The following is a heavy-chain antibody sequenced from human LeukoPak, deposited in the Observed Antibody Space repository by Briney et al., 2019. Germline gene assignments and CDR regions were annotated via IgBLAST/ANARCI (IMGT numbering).Heavy chain of an antibody. CDR3: AKAEWGSSGYTHWEY. V-gene: IGHV3-23*01. D-gene: IGHD3-22*01. CDR2: ISGSGGST. CDR1: GFAFSSYA. Sequence: GGSLRLSCAASGFAFSSYAMSWVRQAPGKGLEWVSAISGSGGSTYYADSVKGRFTISRDNSKNTLYLQMNSLRAEDTAVYYCAKAEWGSSGYTHWEYWGQGTLVTVSS. J-gene: IGHJ4*02.